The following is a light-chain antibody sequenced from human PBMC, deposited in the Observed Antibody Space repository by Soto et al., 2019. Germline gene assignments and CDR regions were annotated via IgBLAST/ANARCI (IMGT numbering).Light chain of an antibody. V-gene: IGLV2-23*01. J-gene: IGLJ1*01. Sequence: QSALTQPASVSGSPGQSITISCTGTSSDVGKYNLVSWYQQHPGKAPKVMILQGYKRPSGVSNRFSGSKFGNTASLTISWLQAEDEAEYYCCAYAATYTHVFGTGTKLTVL. CDR2: QGY. CDR1: SSDVGKYNL. CDR3: CAYAATYTHV.